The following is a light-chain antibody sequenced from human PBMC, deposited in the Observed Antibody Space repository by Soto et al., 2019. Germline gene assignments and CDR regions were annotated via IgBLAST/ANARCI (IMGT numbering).Light chain of an antibody. CDR1: SSDVGEENY. CDR2: EVS. Sequence: QSALTQPPSASGSPGQSVTITCSGTSSDVGEENYVSWYQQHPGKVPKLILYEVSKRPSGVPDRFSGSRSGNTASLTVSGLQAEDEADYYCRSYDRSLRAWVFGGGTKVTVL. V-gene: IGLV2-8*01. CDR3: RSYDRSLRAWV. J-gene: IGLJ3*02.